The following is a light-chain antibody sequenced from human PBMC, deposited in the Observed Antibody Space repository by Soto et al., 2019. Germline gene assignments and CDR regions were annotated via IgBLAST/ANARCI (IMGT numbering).Light chain of an antibody. Sequence: EIVLTQSPDTVSLSPGERATLSCRASQTDTSGYLAWYQQKPGQAPRLLIYGASTRATGIPARFSGSGSGTDFTLTITSLEPEDFAVYYCQQRNNWPPITFGQGTRLEIK. J-gene: IGKJ5*01. CDR1: QTDTSGY. CDR3: QQRNNWPPIT. V-gene: IGKV3D-20*02. CDR2: GAS.